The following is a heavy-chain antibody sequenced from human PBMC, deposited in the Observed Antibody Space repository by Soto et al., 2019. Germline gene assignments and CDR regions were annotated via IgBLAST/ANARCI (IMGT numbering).Heavy chain of an antibody. CDR1: VGSISSSSYY. CDR2: IYYSGST. D-gene: IGHD5-18*01. CDR3: ARQRSGYSVRLGMDV. Sequence: PSETLSLTCTVSVGSISSSSYYWGWIRQPPGKGLEWIGSIYYSGSTYYNPSLKSRVTISVDTSKNQFSLKLSSVTAADTAVYYCARQRSGYSVRLGMDVWGQGTTVTVSS. V-gene: IGHV4-39*01. J-gene: IGHJ6*02.